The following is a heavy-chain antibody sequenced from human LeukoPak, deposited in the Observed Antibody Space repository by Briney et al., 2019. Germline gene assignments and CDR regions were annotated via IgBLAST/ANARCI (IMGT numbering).Heavy chain of an antibody. CDR2: IKHDGSEK. Sequence: QAGGSLRLSCEASGFSFSSHWMDWVRQAPGKGLEWVANIKHDGSEKYYVDSVKGRFTISRDNAKNSLYLQMNSLRAEDTAVYYCARRSGSYLFYFDYWGQGTLVTVSS. CDR3: ARRSGSYLFYFDY. CDR1: GFSFSSHW. D-gene: IGHD1-26*01. V-gene: IGHV3-7*04. J-gene: IGHJ4*02.